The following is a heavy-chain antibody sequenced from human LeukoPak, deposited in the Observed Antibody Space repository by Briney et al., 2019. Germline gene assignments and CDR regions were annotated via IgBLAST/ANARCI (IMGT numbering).Heavy chain of an antibody. CDR1: GYTFTGYY. J-gene: IGHJ3*02. CDR2: INPNSGGT. Sequence: ASVKVSCKASGYTFTGYYMHWVRQAPGQGLEWMGWINPNSGGTNYAQEFQGRVTMTRDTSISTAYMELSRLRSDDTAVYYCARDKEDYYDSSAPWIWGQGTMVTVSS. V-gene: IGHV1-2*02. D-gene: IGHD3-22*01. CDR3: ARDKEDYYDSSAPWI.